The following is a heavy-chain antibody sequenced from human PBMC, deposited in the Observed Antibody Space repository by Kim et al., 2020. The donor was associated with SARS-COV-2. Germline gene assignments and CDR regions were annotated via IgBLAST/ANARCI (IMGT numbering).Heavy chain of an antibody. CDR2: INPNSGGT. D-gene: IGHD3-22*01. J-gene: IGHJ4*02. CDR3: ARDQDYDSSGYYYDLDY. V-gene: IGHV1-2*06. CDR1: GYTFTGYY. Sequence: ASVKVSCKASGYTFTGYYMHWVRQAPGQGLEWMGRINPNSGGTNYAQKFQGRVTMTRDTSISTAYMELSRLRSDDTAVYYCARDQDYDSSGYYYDLDYWGQGTLVTVSS.